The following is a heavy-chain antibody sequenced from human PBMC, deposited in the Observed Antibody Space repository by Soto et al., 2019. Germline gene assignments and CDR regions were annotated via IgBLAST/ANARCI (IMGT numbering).Heavy chain of an antibody. CDR1: GDSISSGGYS. CDR2: IYHSGST. J-gene: IGHJ4*02. CDR3: ARGVRFLGWFNENYFDY. D-gene: IGHD3-3*01. V-gene: IGHV4-30-2*01. Sequence: SETLSLTCAVSGDSISSGGYSWSWIRQPPGKGLEWIGYIYHSGSTYYNPSLKSRVTISVDTSKNQFSLKLSSVTAADTAVYYCARGVRFLGWFNENYFDYWGQGTLVTVSS.